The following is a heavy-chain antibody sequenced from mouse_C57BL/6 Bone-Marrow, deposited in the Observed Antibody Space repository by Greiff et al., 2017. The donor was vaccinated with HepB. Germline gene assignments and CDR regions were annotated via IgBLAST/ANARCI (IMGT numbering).Heavy chain of an antibody. Sequence: QVQLQQSGAELARPGASVKMSCKASGYTFTSYTMHWVKQRPGQGLEWIGYINPSSGYTKYNQKFKDKATLTADKSSSTAYMQLSSLTSEDSAVYYGARKWEGYAMDYWGQGTSVTVSS. CDR3: ARKWEGYAMDY. V-gene: IGHV1-4*01. J-gene: IGHJ4*01. CDR1: GYTFTSYT. D-gene: IGHD1-3*01. CDR2: INPSSGYT.